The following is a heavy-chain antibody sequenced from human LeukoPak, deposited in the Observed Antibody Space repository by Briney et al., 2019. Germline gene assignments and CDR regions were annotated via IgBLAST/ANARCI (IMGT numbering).Heavy chain of an antibody. Sequence: GGSLRLSCAASGFTFSSYAMSWVRQAPGKGLEWVSAISGSGGSTYYADSVKGRFTISRDNSKNTLYLQMNRLRAEDTAVYYCAKGGYYDFWSGYYRADYWGQGTLVTVSS. J-gene: IGHJ4*02. CDR1: GFTFSSYA. CDR3: AKGGYYDFWSGYYRADY. V-gene: IGHV3-23*01. D-gene: IGHD3-3*01. CDR2: ISGSGGST.